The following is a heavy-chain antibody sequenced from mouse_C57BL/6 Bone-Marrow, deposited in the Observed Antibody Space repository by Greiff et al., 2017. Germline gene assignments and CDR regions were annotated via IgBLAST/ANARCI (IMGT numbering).Heavy chain of an antibody. J-gene: IGHJ4*01. CDR1: GFTFTDYY. CDR3: ARESSMDY. V-gene: IGHV7-3*01. Sequence: EVQLQESGGGLVQPGGSLSLSCAASGFTFTDYYMSWVRQPPGKALEWLGFIRNKANGYTTEYSASVKGRFTISRDNSQSILYLQMNALRAEDSATYYCARESSMDYWGQGTSVTVSS. CDR2: IRNKANGYTT.